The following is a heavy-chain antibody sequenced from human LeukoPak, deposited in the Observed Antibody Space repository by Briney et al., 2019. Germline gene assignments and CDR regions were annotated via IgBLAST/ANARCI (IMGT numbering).Heavy chain of an antibody. Sequence: GGSLRLSCAASGFTFSSYAMSWVRQAPGKGLEWVSAISGSGGSTYYADSVKGRFTISRDNSKNTLYLQMNSLRAEDTAVYYCAKDSVWGSYRPGYMDVWGKGTTVTVSS. CDR2: ISGSGGST. J-gene: IGHJ6*03. D-gene: IGHD3-16*02. CDR3: AKDSVWGSYRPGYMDV. CDR1: GFTFSSYA. V-gene: IGHV3-23*01.